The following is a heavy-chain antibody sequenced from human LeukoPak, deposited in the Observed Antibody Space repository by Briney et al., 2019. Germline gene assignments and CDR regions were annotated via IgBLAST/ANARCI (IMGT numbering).Heavy chain of an antibody. CDR1: GFTFSSYA. D-gene: IGHD3-22*01. CDR2: ISYDGSNK. V-gene: IGHV3-30-3*01. Sequence: GVSLRLSCAASGFTFSSYAMHWVRQAPGKGLEWVAVISYDGSNKYYADSVEGRFTISRDNSKNTLYLQMNSLRAEDTAVYYCGRDGSITVIVVVSGYFQQWGQGTLVTVSS. J-gene: IGHJ1*01. CDR3: GRDGSITVIVVVSGYFQQ.